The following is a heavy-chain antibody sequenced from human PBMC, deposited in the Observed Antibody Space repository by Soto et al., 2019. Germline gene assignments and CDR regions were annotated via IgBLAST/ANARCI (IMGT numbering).Heavy chain of an antibody. J-gene: IGHJ4*02. CDR1: GFTFSSYA. Sequence: QVQLVESGGGVVQPGRSLRLSCAASGFTFSSYAMHWVRQAPGKGLEWVAVISYDGSNKYYADSVKGRFTISRDNSKNTLYLQMNSLRAEDTAVYYCAVTGYCSSTSCPDYWGQGTLVTVSS. CDR2: ISYDGSNK. V-gene: IGHV3-30-3*01. CDR3: AVTGYCSSTSCPDY. D-gene: IGHD2-2*01.